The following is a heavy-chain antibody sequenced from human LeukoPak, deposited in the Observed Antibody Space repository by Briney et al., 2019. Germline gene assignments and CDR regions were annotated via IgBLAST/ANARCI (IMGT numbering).Heavy chain of an antibody. CDR3: AREMGAVGRGLDY. J-gene: IGHJ4*02. D-gene: IGHD6-13*01. Sequence: SETLSLTCTVSGGSISSSSYYWGWIRQPPGKGLEWIGSIYYSGSTYYNPSLKSRVTISVDKSKNQFSLKVNSMTAADTAVYYCAREMGAVGRGLDYWGQGTLVTVSS. V-gene: IGHV4-39*07. CDR1: GGSISSSSYY. CDR2: IYYSGST.